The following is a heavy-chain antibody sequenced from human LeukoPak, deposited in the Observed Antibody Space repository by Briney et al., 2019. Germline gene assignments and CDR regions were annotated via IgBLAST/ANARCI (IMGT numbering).Heavy chain of an antibody. J-gene: IGHJ5*02. CDR3: ARQESTTWYGDWFDP. CDR1: GGSISYYY. D-gene: IGHD6-13*01. Sequence: PSETLSLTCTVSGGSISYYYWSWIRQPPGKGLEWIGYIYYSGSTNYNPSLKSRVTISVDTSRNQVSLKLSSVTAADTAVYYCARQESTTWYGDWFDPWGQGILVTVSS. V-gene: IGHV4-59*08. CDR2: IYYSGST.